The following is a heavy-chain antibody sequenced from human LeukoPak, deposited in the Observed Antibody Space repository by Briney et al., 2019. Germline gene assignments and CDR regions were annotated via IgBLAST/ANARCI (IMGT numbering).Heavy chain of an antibody. Sequence: ASVKVSCKASGYTFTDYYMHWVRQAPGQGLEWMGWINPNSGATKYAQKFQGRVTMTRDTSISTAYMEVSRLRSDDTAVYYCASKNCRLKGCPITDAFDFWGPGKMVTVSS. CDR3: ASKNCRLKGCPITDAFDF. CDR2: INPNSGAT. D-gene: IGHD2-15*01. CDR1: GYTFTDYY. V-gene: IGHV1-2*02. J-gene: IGHJ3*01.